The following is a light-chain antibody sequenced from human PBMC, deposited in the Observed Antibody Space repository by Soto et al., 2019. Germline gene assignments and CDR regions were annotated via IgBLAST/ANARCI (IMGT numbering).Light chain of an antibody. Sequence: ELVLTQSPDTLSLSPGERATLSCMASQSLSSRFFAWYQQKPGQAPRLLIRYTSSRTTDFPDRFSGSGSGTDFTLTIDRLEPEDLAVYYCQQYDRSPYTFGQGTKLEIK. CDR2: YTS. J-gene: IGKJ2*01. CDR1: QSLSSRF. V-gene: IGKV3-20*01. CDR3: QQYDRSPYT.